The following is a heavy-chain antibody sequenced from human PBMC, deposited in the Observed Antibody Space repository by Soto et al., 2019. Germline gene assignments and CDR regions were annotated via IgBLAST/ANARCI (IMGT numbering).Heavy chain of an antibody. Sequence: SQTLSLTCAISGDSVSSNSAAWNWIRQSPSRGLEWLGRTYYRSKWYNDYAVSVKSRITINPDTSKNQFSLQLNSVTPEDTAVYYCARVEGTSSGWYLNWLDPWGQGTLVTVSS. CDR3: ARVEGTSSGWYLNWLDP. V-gene: IGHV6-1*01. CDR2: TYYRSKWYN. D-gene: IGHD6-19*01. CDR1: GDSVSSNSAA. J-gene: IGHJ5*02.